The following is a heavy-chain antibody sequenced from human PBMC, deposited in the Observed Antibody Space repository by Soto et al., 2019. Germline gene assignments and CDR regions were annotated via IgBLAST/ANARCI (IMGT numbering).Heavy chain of an antibody. CDR1: GFTFSSYS. V-gene: IGHV3-21*01. CDR2: ISSSSSYI. Sequence: GGSLRLSCAASGFTFSSYSMNWVRQAPGKGLEWVSSISSSSSYIYYADSVKGRFTISRDNAKNSLYLQMNSLRAEDTAVYYCARDTTYYYDSSGYHLGNYWGQGTLVTVSS. CDR3: ARDTTYYYDSSGYHLGNY. J-gene: IGHJ4*02. D-gene: IGHD3-22*01.